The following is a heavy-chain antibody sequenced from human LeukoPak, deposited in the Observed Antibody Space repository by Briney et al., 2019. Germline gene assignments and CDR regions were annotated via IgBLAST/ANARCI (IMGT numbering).Heavy chain of an antibody. CDR1: GFSFGDFY. CDR3: ARGHYEMDV. CDR2: ISPSSTYT. Sequence: PLRLSCAASGFSFGDFYMTWIRQAPGKGIERLSHISPSSTYTNFADSVKGRFTISRDNANNSLYLQMNSLRAEDTAVYYCARGHYEMDVWGQGTTVTVSS. V-gene: IGHV3-11*06. J-gene: IGHJ6*02.